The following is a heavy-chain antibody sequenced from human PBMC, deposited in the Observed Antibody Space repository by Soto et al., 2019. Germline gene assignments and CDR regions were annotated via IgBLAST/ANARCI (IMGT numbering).Heavy chain of an antibody. CDR3: AKMGGMDPWAYSFDY. J-gene: IGHJ4*02. D-gene: IGHD3-16*01. CDR2: IYGGGNGP. Sequence: EVQVLESGGGLVQPGGSLRLSCAATGFTFSDFAMSWVRQAPGKGLEWVSRIYGGGNGPHYADSVKGRVTISRDNSKNPLYLTMNSLRAEDTAVYYCAKMGGMDPWAYSFDYWGQGTLVTVSS. CDR1: GFTFSDFA. V-gene: IGHV3-23*01.